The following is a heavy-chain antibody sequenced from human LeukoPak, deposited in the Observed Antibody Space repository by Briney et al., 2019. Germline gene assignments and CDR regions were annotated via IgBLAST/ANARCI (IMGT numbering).Heavy chain of an antibody. V-gene: IGHV4-59*01. Sequence: PSETLSLTCTVSGGSISSYYWSWIRQPPGKGLEWIGYIYYSGSTNYNPSLKSRVTISVDTSKNQFSLKLSSVTAADTAVYYCARVGSGSYWGPFDYWGQGTLVIVSS. D-gene: IGHD1-26*01. CDR1: GGSISSYY. CDR2: IYYSGST. J-gene: IGHJ4*02. CDR3: ARVGSGSYWGPFDY.